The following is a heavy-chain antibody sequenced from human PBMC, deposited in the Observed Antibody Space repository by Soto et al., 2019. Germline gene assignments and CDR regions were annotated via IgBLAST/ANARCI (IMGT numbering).Heavy chain of an antibody. CDR3: ARRSSSWYFDY. V-gene: IGHV3-23*01. D-gene: IGHD6-13*01. CDR2: ISGSGGST. J-gene: IGHJ4*02. CDR1: GFTFSSYA. Sequence: EVQLLESGGGLVQPGGSLRLSCAASGFTFSSYAMSWVRQAPGKGLEWVSVISGSGGSTYYADSVKGRFTISRDNSKNTLYLQMNSLRAEDTAVDYCARRSSSWYFDYWGQGTLVTVSS.